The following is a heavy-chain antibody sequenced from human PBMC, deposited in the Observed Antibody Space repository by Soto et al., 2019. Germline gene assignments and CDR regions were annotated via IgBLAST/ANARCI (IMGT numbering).Heavy chain of an antibody. V-gene: IGHV3-23*01. Sequence: GSLRLSCAASGFSFTNFAMSWVRQAPGNCLEWVAGIGASGDITWYADSVKGRLSISRDNSKNTLYLQLNSLRFEDTAVYYCAKDDFTDRGDDYFDYWGPGTLVTVSS. D-gene: IGHD2-21*02. CDR3: AKDDFTDRGDDYFDY. J-gene: IGHJ4*02. CDR1: GFSFTNFA. CDR2: IGASGDIT.